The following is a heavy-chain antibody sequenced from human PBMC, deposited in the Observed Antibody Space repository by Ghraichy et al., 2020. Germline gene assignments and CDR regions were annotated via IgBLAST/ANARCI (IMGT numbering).Heavy chain of an antibody. D-gene: IGHD3-9*01. CDR2: ISSSGSTI. V-gene: IGHV3-48*03. CDR1: GFTFSSYE. CDR3: ARDCILTHCGPDDAFDI. J-gene: IGHJ3*02. Sequence: GGSLRLSCAASGFTFSSYEMNWVRQAPGKGLEWVSYISSSGSTIYYADSVKGRFTISRDNAKNSLYLQTNSLRAEDTAVYYCARDCILTHCGPDDAFDIWGQGTMVTVSS.